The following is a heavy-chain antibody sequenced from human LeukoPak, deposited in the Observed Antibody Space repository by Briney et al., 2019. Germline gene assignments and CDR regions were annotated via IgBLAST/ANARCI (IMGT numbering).Heavy chain of an antibody. Sequence: PGGSLRLSYAASGFTFSDYYMSWIRPAPGKGLEWVSYISSSGSTIYYADSVKGRFTISRDNAKNSLYLQMNSLRAEDTAVYYCVRDQGIADYGMDVWGQGTTVTVSS. J-gene: IGHJ6*02. CDR3: VRDQGIADYGMDV. CDR2: ISSSGSTI. V-gene: IGHV3-11*01. D-gene: IGHD6-13*01. CDR1: GFTFSDYY.